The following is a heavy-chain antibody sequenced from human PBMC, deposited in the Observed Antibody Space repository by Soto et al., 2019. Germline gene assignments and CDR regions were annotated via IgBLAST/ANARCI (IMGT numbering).Heavy chain of an antibody. V-gene: IGHV4-61*01. CDR2: IYSSGST. Sequence: QVPLQESGPGLVKPSETLSLTCSVSSGSVSSGTYYWSWIRQPPRRGLEWIGHIYSSGSTNYNPSLKSRVTISVDTAKNQFSLILSSVPASDTAMYYCARDSEAAGYHYWGQGTLVTAS. D-gene: IGHD5-18*01. CDR1: SGSVSSGTYY. CDR3: ARDSEAAGYHY. J-gene: IGHJ1*01.